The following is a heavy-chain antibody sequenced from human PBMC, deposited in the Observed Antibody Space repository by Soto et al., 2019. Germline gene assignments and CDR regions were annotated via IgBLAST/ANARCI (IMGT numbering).Heavy chain of an antibody. CDR3: AADRQYYDSSGYYSFDY. V-gene: IGHV1-58*01. J-gene: IGHJ4*02. CDR2: IVVGSGNT. Sequence: SVKVSCKASGFTFTSSAVQWVRQARGQRLEWIGWIVVGSGNTNYAQKFQERVTVTRDMSTSTAYMELSSLRSEDTAVYYCAADRQYYDSSGYYSFDYWGQGTLVTVSS. CDR1: GFTFTSSA. D-gene: IGHD3-22*01.